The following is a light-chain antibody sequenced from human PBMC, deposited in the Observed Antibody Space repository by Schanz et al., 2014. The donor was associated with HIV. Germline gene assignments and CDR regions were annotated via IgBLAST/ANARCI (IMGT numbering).Light chain of an antibody. CDR2: AAS. CDR3: LQYNDDVYT. Sequence: DIQMPQSPSSQSASVGDRVTITCRASQDIGNDLGWYQQKPGQAPKRLIYAASKLQSGVPSRFIGSGSGTEFTLTISSLQPGDFATYYCLQYNDDVYTFGQGTKLEIK. V-gene: IGKV1-17*01. J-gene: IGKJ2*01. CDR1: QDIGND.